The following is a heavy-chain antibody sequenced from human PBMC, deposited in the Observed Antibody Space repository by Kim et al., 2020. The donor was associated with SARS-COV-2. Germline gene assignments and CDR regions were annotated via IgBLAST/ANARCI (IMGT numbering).Heavy chain of an antibody. CDR3: VRRPYSGGFWYFDL. J-gene: IGHJ2*01. Sequence: YADSVKGRFTISRDNAKNTLYLQMNSLRAEDTAFYYCVRRPYSGGFWYFDLWGRGTLVTVSS. D-gene: IGHD6-19*01. V-gene: IGHV3-74*01.